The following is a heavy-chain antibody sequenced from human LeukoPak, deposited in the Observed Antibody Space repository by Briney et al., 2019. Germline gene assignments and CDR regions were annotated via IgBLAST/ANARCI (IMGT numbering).Heavy chain of an antibody. J-gene: IGHJ3*02. CDR1: GYTFTSYG. D-gene: IGHD2-15*01. CDR2: ISAYNGNT. V-gene: IGHV1-18*01. Sequence: ASVKVSCKASGYTFTSYGISWVRQAPGQGLEWMGWISAYNGNTNYAQKLQGRVTMTTDTSTSTAYMELRSLRSDDTAVYYCASPYCSGGTCYAHDAFDIWGQGTMVTVSS. CDR3: ASPYCSGGTCYAHDAFDI.